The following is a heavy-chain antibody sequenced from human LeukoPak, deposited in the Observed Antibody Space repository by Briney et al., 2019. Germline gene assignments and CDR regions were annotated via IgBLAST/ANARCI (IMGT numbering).Heavy chain of an antibody. CDR2: IYSGGST. V-gene: IGHV3-53*01. Sequence: GGSLRLSCAASGFTFSSYAMSWVRQAPGKGLEWVSVIYSGGSTYYADSVKGRFTISRDNSKNTLYLQMNSLRAEDTAVYYCASSLYYGSRIPFDYWGQGTLVTVSS. CDR1: GFTFSSYA. CDR3: ASSLYYGSRIPFDY. J-gene: IGHJ4*02. D-gene: IGHD3-10*01.